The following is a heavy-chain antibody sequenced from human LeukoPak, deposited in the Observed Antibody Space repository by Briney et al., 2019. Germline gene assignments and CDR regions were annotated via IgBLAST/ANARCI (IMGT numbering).Heavy chain of an antibody. D-gene: IGHD1-26*01. Sequence: GGSLRLSCAASGFTVNSNYMSWVRQAPGKGLEWVSAISGSGGSTYYADSVKGRFTISRDNSKNTLYLQMNSLRAEDTAVYYCAKVPSGSRYYFDYWGQGTLVTVSS. CDR1: GFTVNSNY. J-gene: IGHJ4*02. CDR3: AKVPSGSRYYFDY. CDR2: ISGSGGST. V-gene: IGHV3-23*01.